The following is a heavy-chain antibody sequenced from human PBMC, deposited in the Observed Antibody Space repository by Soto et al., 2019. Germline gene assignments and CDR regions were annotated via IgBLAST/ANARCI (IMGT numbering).Heavy chain of an antibody. CDR2: ISSDSIDI. CDR3: ARDSVYGPNWFDL. D-gene: IGHD3-10*01. CDR1: GFSFDTYY. Sequence: QEHLVESGGGLVKPGGSLRLSCTASGFSFDTYYMNWIRQAPGKGLEWVSYISSDSIDINYADSVKGRFTISRDNAKNSLDLQIYSLRAEDTAVYYCARDSVYGPNWFDLWGQGTLVTVSS. J-gene: IGHJ5*02. V-gene: IGHV3-11*05.